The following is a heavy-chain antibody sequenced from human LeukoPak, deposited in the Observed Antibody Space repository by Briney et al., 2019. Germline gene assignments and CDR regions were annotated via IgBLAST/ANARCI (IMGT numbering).Heavy chain of an antibody. CDR2: INPHTGAA. J-gene: IGHJ4*02. V-gene: IGHV1-2*02. D-gene: IGHD3-22*01. CDR1: GYTFTENY. CDR3: ARGKSSYSP. Sequence: SVKVSCKVSGYTFTENYIHWVRQTPGRGLEWMGLINPHTGAANYTQSFQGRVTLTRDTSSSTAYMHLSSLRFDDTAVYYCARGKSSYSPWGQGTPVTVSS.